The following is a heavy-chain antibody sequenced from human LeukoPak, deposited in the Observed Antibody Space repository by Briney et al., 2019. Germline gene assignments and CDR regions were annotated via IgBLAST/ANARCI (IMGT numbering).Heavy chain of an antibody. CDR2: IKQDGSEK. V-gene: IGHV3-7*01. CDR1: GFTFSSYW. D-gene: IGHD3-22*01. Sequence: SGGSLRLSCAASGFTFSSYWMSWVRQAPGKGLEWVANIKQDGSEKYYVDSVKGRFTISRDNAKNSLYLQMNSLRAEDTAVYYCARYPKFHSSGNNFDYWGQGTLVTVSS. J-gene: IGHJ4*02. CDR3: ARYPKFHSSGNNFDY.